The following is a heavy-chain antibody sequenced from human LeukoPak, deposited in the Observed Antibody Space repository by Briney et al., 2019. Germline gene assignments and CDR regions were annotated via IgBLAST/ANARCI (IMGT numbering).Heavy chain of an antibody. D-gene: IGHD3-10*01. J-gene: IGHJ4*02. CDR1: GFTFSSYG. CDR2: IRAGGDNT. Sequence: PGGSLRLSCAASGFTFSSYGMSWVRQAPGKWLEWVSGIRAGGDNTYYADPVKGRFTISRDNSKNTLYLQMNSLRAEDTAVYYCAKGMVRGVILKGFDYWGQGTLVTVSS. CDR3: AKGMVRGVILKGFDY. V-gene: IGHV3-23*01.